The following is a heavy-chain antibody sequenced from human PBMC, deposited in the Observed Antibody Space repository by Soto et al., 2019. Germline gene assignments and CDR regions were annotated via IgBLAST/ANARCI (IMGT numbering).Heavy chain of an antibody. CDR3: TRDASRDSSARGWFDP. V-gene: IGHV3-21*01. CDR1: GFTFRSFT. Sequence: GGSLRLSCAASGFTFRSFTMNWVRQAPGRGLEWVSTISSNSAYIYYTDALRGRFTISRDNAKNSLHLQMNSLRAEDTAVYYCTRDASRDSSARGWFDPWGPGTLVTVS. CDR2: ISSNSAYI. J-gene: IGHJ5*02. D-gene: IGHD6-13*01.